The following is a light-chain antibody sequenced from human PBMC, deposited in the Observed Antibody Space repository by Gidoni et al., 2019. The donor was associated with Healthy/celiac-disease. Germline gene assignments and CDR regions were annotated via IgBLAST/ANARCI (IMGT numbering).Light chain of an antibody. CDR2: GTS. CDR1: QSVSSSY. Sequence: IVLTQFPGTLSLSPGERATLSCRASQSVSSSYLALYQQKPGQAPRLLIYGTSSRATGNPDRFSGSGSGTDFTLTISRLEPEDFAVYYCQQYGSSRTFGGXTKVEIK. J-gene: IGKJ4*01. V-gene: IGKV3-20*01. CDR3: QQYGSSRT.